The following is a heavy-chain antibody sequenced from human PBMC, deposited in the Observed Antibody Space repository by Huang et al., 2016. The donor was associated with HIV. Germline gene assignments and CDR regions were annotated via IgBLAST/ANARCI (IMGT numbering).Heavy chain of an antibody. CDR2: IMPLCCAP. CDR3: AMSLRYQYDSRSYWGRYFDY. Sequence: QVQLEQSGPAVRKPGSSVKVSCQASGGSFSDQIIRWVPQAPGQRFEWMRGIMPLCCAPASAQEFKGRVTMTADESTARIYMELNSLTSEDTAVYYCAMSLRYQYDSRSYWGRYFDYWGQGTLVTVSS. V-gene: IGHV1-69*01. CDR1: GGSFSDQI. J-gene: IGHJ4*02. D-gene: IGHD3-16*01.